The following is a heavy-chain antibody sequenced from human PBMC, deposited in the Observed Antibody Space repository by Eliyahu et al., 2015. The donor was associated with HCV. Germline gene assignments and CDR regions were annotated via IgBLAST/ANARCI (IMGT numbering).Heavy chain of an antibody. CDR1: GFIFSSFG. CDR2: IWYDGSNK. D-gene: IGHD3-10*01. Sequence: QAQLVESGGXVVQPGRSLXLSCAASGFIFSSFGXPWVRQAPGKGLEWVAVIWYDGSNKYYADSVKGRFTISRDNSKNTLYLQMNSLRAEDTAVYYCARDGVGEYGSGSFYNLGHWFDPWGQGTLVTVSS. CDR3: ARDGVGEYGSGSFYNLGHWFDP. V-gene: IGHV3-33*01. J-gene: IGHJ5*02.